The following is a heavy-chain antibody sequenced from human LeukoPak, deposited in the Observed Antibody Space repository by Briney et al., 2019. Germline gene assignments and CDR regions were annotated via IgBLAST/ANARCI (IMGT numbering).Heavy chain of an antibody. J-gene: IGHJ4*02. V-gene: IGHV3-7*01. CDR1: GFTFSRFW. CDR3: AKDRARVRFGELLLHY. CDR2: IKQDGTEK. D-gene: IGHD3-10*01. Sequence: GGSLRLSCAASGFTFSRFWMSWVRQAPGKGLEWVANIKQDGTEKYYLDSVKGRFTISRDNTKNSVYLQMNSLRVEDTAVYYCAKDRARVRFGELLLHYWGQGTLVTVSS.